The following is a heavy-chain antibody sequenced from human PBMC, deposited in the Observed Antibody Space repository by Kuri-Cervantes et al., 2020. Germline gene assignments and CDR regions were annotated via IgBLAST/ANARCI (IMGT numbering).Heavy chain of an antibody. CDR2: ISYDGSNK. CDR3: ARARRFGELLYDY. V-gene: IGHV3-30*03. J-gene: IGHJ4*02. Sequence: GESLKISCAASGFTFSSYGMHWVRQAPGKGLEWVAVISYDGSNKYYADSVKGRFTISRDNSKNTLYLQMNSLRAEDTAVYYCARARRFGELLYDYWGQGTLVTVSS. D-gene: IGHD3-10*01. CDR1: GFTFSSYG.